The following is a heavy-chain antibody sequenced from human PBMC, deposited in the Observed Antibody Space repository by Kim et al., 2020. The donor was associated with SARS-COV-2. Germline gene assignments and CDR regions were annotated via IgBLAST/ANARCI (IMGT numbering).Heavy chain of an antibody. CDR3: AKDHSMGS. V-gene: IGHV3-23*01. J-gene: IGHJ5*01. D-gene: IGHD4-4*01. CDR1: GFTFSSSA. Sequence: GGSLRLSCAASGFTFSSSAMTWVRQAPGKGLEWVSVISPTGGTTHYADSVKSRFSISRDNSKNTLYMQINSLRAEDTAIYYCAKDHSMGSWGQGTLVTVSS. CDR2: ISPTGGTT.